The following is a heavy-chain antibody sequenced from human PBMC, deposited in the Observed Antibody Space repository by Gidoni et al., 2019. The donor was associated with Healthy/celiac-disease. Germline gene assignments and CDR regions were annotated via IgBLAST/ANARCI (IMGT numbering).Heavy chain of an antibody. D-gene: IGHD5-18*01. J-gene: IGHJ5*02. CDR3: ARDPVPTGYSYFNWFDP. CDR1: GFTFSSYS. Sequence: EVQLVESGGGLVKPGGSLRLSCAASGFTFSSYSMNWVRQAPGKGLEWVSSISSSSSYIYYADSVKGRFTISRDNAKNSLYLQMNSLRAEDTAVYYCARDPVPTGYSYFNWFDPWGQGTLVTVSS. V-gene: IGHV3-21*01. CDR2: ISSSSSYI.